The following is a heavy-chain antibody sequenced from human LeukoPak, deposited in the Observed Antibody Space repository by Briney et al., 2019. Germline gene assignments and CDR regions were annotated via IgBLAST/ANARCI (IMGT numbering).Heavy chain of an antibody. V-gene: IGHV3-64*01. CDR3: ARELYGDSYTYYFDY. Sequence: RGSLRLSCAASGFTFSTYAMHWVGQAPGKGLEYVSAISNYGDSTYYANSVRCRFTISRDNSKNTLYLQMGSLRAEDMAVYYCARELYGDSYTYYFDYWGEGTLATVSS. CDR1: GFTFSTYA. D-gene: IGHD4-17*01. J-gene: IGHJ4*02. CDR2: ISNYGDST.